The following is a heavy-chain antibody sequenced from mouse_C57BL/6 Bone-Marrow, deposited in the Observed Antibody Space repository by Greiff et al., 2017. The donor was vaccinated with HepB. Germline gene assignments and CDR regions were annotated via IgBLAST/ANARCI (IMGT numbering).Heavy chain of an antibody. CDR3: TTEGYYYGGYFDV. CDR1: GLNIKDDY. D-gene: IGHD1-1*01. CDR2: IDPENGDT. V-gene: IGHV14-4*01. J-gene: IGHJ1*03. Sequence: VQLQQSGAELVRPGASVKLSCTASGLNIKDDYMHWVKQRPEQGLEWIGWIDPENGDTEYASKFQGKATITADTSSNTAYLQLSSLTSEDTAVYYCTTEGYYYGGYFDVWCTGTTVTVSS.